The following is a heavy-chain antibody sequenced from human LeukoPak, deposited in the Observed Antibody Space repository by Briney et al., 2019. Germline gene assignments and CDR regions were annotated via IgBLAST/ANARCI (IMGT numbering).Heavy chain of an antibody. J-gene: IGHJ5*02. D-gene: IGHD3-10*01. CDR1: GYTFTSYD. CDR2: MNPNSGNT. V-gene: IGHV1-8*01. Sequence: GASVKVSCKASGYTFTSYDLNWVRQATGQGLEWMGWMNPNSGNTGYAQKFQGRVTMTRNTSISTAYMELSSLRSEDTALYYCARGKAMVRRVMGSWFDPWGQGTLFTVSS. CDR3: ARGKAMVRRVMGSWFDP.